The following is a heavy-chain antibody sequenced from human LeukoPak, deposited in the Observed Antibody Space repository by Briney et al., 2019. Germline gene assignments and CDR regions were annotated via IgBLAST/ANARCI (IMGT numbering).Heavy chain of an antibody. CDR2: INHSGST. D-gene: IGHD2-15*01. J-gene: IGHJ4*02. CDR1: GGSFSGYY. V-gene: IGHV4-34*01. CDR3: ARGPEYCSGGSCLFDY. Sequence: SETLSLTCAVYGGSFSGYYWGWIRRPPGKGLEWIGEINHSGSTNYNPSLKSRVTISVDTSKNQFSLKLSSVTAADTAVYYCARGPEYCSGGSCLFDYWGQGTLVTVSS.